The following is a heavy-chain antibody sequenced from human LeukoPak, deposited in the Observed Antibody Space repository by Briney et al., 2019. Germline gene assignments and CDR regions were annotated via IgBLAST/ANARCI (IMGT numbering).Heavy chain of an antibody. CDR1: GFTFSDYY. CDR3: ARVKSSIAVHFDY. CDR2: ISSSGSTI. Sequence: GGSLRLPCAASGFTFSDYYMSWIRQAPGKGLEWVSYISSSGSTIYYADSVKGRFTISRDNAKNSLYLQMNSLRAEDTAVYYCARVKSSIAVHFDYWGQGTLATVSP. D-gene: IGHD6-6*01. J-gene: IGHJ4*02. V-gene: IGHV3-11*04.